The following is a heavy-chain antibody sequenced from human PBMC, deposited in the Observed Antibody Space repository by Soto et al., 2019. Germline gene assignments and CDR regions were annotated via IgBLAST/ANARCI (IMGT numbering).Heavy chain of an antibody. Sequence: QITLKESGPSLVKPTQTLTLTCTFSGFSLTSNGVGVGWIRQSPGEALEWLALIYWDDDKRYSPSLKSRLTITTATSKSHVVLTMTNLDSVAPATYYSAFCGYYSSSWFHDYWGQGTLVTVSS. CDR1: GFSLTSNGVG. V-gene: IGHV2-5*02. J-gene: IGHJ4*02. D-gene: IGHD6-13*01. CDR3: AFCGYYSSSWFHDY. CDR2: IYWDDDK.